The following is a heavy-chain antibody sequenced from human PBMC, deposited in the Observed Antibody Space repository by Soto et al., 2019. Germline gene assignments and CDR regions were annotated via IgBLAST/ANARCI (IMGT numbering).Heavy chain of an antibody. V-gene: IGHV1-46*01. D-gene: IGHD5-18*01. Sequence: ASVKVSCKASGYIFINYYIHWVRQAPGHGLEWKAKINPNGGSTNYAQNFQGRVTLTMDTSTSTVYMELSSLRSEDTALYYCASAYSYGTTDYYYYGMDVWGQGTTVTVSS. J-gene: IGHJ6*02. CDR1: GYIFINYY. CDR3: ASAYSYGTTDYYYYGMDV. CDR2: INPNGGST.